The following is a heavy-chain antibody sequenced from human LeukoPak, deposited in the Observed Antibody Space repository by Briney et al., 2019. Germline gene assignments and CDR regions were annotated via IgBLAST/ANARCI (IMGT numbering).Heavy chain of an antibody. Sequence: GSLRLSCAASGFTFSSYSMNWVRQPPGKGLEWIGEINHSGSTNYNPSLKSRVTISVDTSKNQFSLNLSSVTAADTAVYYCASYSGGDGYNFDYWGQGTLVTVSS. V-gene: IGHV4-34*08. CDR3: ASYSGGDGYNFDY. CDR2: INHSGST. CDR1: GFTFSSYS. J-gene: IGHJ4*02. D-gene: IGHD5-24*01.